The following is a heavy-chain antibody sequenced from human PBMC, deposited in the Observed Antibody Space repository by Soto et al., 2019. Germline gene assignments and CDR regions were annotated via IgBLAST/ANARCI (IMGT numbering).Heavy chain of an antibody. CDR2: ISGTGATS. J-gene: IGHJ6*02. D-gene: IGHD3-16*02. Sequence: KLLQSGGGFVQPGGSLGLSCAASGFDSTEYALSWVRQAPGKGLEWVSGISGTGATSYYGDSVKGRFSISRDKSKNTVSLLMNSLRADDTAVYFCVSYPLSPWRYYGLEIWGQGTTVTVS. CDR3: VSYPLSPWRYYGLEI. CDR1: GFDSTEYA. V-gene: IGHV3-23*01.